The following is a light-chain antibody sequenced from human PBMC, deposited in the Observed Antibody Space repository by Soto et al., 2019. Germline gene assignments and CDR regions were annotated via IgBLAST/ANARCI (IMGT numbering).Light chain of an antibody. J-gene: IGLJ1*01. V-gene: IGLV1-40*01. Sequence: QSVLAQPPPMSGAPGQRVTISCTGGSSKIGAGYDVHWYQQLPGTAPKLLIYGNSNRPSGVPDRFSGSKSGTSASLAITGLQAEDEADYYCQSYDSSLSGSYVFGTGTKVTV. CDR2: GNS. CDR3: QSYDSSLSGSYV. CDR1: SSKIGAGYD.